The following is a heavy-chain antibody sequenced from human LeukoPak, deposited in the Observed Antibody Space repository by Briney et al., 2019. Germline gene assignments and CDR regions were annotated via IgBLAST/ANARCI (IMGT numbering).Heavy chain of an antibody. V-gene: IGHV4-59*01. Sequence: SETLSLTCTVSGGSISSFYWSWIRQSPGKGLEWIGYIYKSATTNYNPSLKSRVTISVATSKKQFSLKVSSVTAADTAVYYCARGTYSGSYSGYFDYWGQGTLVTVSS. CDR2: IYKSATT. J-gene: IGHJ4*02. CDR1: GGSISSFY. CDR3: ARGTYSGSYSGYFDY. D-gene: IGHD1-26*01.